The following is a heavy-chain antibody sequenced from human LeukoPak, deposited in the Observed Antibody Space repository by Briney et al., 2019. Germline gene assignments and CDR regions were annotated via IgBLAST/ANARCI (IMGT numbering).Heavy chain of an antibody. J-gene: IGHJ4*02. Sequence: AGGSLRLSCAASGFTFSSYWMSWVRQAPGKGLEWVANIKQDGSEKYYVDSVKGRFTISRDNAKNSLYLQMNSLRAEDTAVYYCARGGGRPTYYYYVWGSYRSYYFDYWGQGTLVTVSS. V-gene: IGHV3-7*01. CDR2: IKQDGSEK. D-gene: IGHD3-16*02. CDR3: ARGGGRPTYYYYVWGSYRSYYFDY. CDR1: GFTFSSYW.